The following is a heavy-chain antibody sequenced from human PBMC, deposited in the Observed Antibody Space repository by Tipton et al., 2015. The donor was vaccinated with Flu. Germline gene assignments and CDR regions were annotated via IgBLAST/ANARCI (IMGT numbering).Heavy chain of an antibody. CDR1: GGSISSYY. Sequence: TLSLTCTVSGGSISSYYWSWIRQPAGKGLEWIGRIYTSGSTNYNPSLKRRVTMSVDTSTTQFSLKLSSVTAADTAVYYCARAYSSGWFVAFDIWAQGTIVT. J-gene: IGHJ3*02. V-gene: IGHV4-4*07. D-gene: IGHD6-19*01. CDR2: IYTSGST. CDR3: ARAYSSGWFVAFDI.